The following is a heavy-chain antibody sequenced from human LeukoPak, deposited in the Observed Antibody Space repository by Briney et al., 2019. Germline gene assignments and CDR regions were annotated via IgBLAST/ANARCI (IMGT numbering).Heavy chain of an antibody. CDR2: IIPIFGTA. V-gene: IGHV1-69*05. D-gene: IGHD2-15*01. CDR3: AGSGDYFDY. J-gene: IGHJ4*02. CDR1: GGTFSSYA. Sequence: GASVKVSCKASGGTFSSYAISWVRQALGQGLEWMGRIIPIFGTANYAQKFQGRVTITTDESTSTAYMELSSLRSEDTAVYYCAGSGDYFDYWGQGTLVTVSS.